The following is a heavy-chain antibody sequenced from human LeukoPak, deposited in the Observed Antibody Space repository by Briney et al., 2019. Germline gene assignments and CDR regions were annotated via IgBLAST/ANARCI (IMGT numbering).Heavy chain of an antibody. Sequence: SETLSLTCTVSGGSISSSSYYWGWIRQPPGKGLEWIGSIYYSGSTYYNPSLKSRVTISVDTSKNQFSLKLSSVTAADTAVYYCARYLPILDYGDYSVGTLRHKDSIRKEGNDAFDIWGQGTMVTVSS. V-gene: IGHV4-39*07. J-gene: IGHJ3*02. CDR3: ARYLPILDYGDYSVGTLRHKDSIRKEGNDAFDI. CDR1: GGSISSSSYY. CDR2: IYYSGST. D-gene: IGHD4-17*01.